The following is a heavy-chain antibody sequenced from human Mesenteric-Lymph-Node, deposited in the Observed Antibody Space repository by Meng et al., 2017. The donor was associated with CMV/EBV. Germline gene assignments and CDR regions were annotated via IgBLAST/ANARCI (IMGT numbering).Heavy chain of an antibody. CDR2: IWYDGSIE. J-gene: IGHJ3*02. CDR3: AKGGGRQLGDAFDI. D-gene: IGHD7-27*01. CDR1: GFSFTSYV. V-gene: IGHV3-30*02. Sequence: GESLKISCAASGFSFTSYVMHWVRQAPGKGLEWVAMIWYDGSIEKYLDSVKGRFSISRDNSKDTIYVQMNSLRAEDTAVYYCAKGGGRQLGDAFDIWGQETMVTVSS.